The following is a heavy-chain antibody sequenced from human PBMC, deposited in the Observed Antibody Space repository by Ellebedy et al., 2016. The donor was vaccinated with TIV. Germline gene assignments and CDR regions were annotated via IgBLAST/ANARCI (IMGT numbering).Heavy chain of an antibody. J-gene: IGHJ4*02. V-gene: IGHV1-2*02. D-gene: IGHD6-13*01. Sequence: ASVKVSCKASGYTFTGYYMHWVRQAPGQGLEWMGWINPNSGGTNYAQEFQGRVTMTRDTSISTAYMELSRLRSDDTAVYYCAPIAAAGSLRKGYFDYWGQGTLVTVSS. CDR2: INPNSGGT. CDR1: GYTFTGYY. CDR3: APIAAAGSLRKGYFDY.